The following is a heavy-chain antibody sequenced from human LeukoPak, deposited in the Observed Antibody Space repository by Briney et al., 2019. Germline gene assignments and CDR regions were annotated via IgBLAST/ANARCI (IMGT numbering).Heavy chain of an antibody. Sequence: PSETLSLTCAVYGGSFSGYYWSWIRQPPGKGLEWIGEINHSGSTSYNPSLKSRVTISVDTSKNQFSLKLSSVTAADTAVYYCARMSRGRYDFWSGLDFDYWGQGTLVTVSS. CDR2: INHSGST. CDR1: GGSFSGYY. CDR3: ARMSRGRYDFWSGLDFDY. J-gene: IGHJ4*02. D-gene: IGHD3-3*01. V-gene: IGHV4-34*01.